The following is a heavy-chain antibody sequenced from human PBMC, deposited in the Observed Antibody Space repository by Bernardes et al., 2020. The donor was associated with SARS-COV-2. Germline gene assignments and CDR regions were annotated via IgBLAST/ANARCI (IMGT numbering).Heavy chain of an antibody. CDR3: ARSHDSTGYPT. CDR1: GESISSSFLS. Sequence: SLSLTCTVSGESISSSFLSWRCNLQSPLKGLEWIGYIYQSGHTYYSPTLKSRVSISTDRSKNQFSLKLSSVTAADTAVYYCARSHDSTGYPTWGQGTLVTVSS. J-gene: IGHJ1*01. CDR2: IYQSGHT. V-gene: IGHV4-30-2*06. D-gene: IGHD3-22*01.